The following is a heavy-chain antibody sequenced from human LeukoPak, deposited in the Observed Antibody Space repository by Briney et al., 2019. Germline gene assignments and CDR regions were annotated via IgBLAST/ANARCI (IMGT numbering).Heavy chain of an antibody. CDR1: GGSISSYY. Sequence: SETLSLTCTVSGGSISSYYWSWIRQPPGKGLEWIGYIYYSGSTNYNPSLKSRVTISLDKSKNQFSLRLSSVTAADTAVFYCARVELTGTIDYWGQGTLVTVSS. D-gene: IGHD3-9*01. J-gene: IGHJ4*02. V-gene: IGHV4-59*12. CDR2: IYYSGST. CDR3: ARVELTGTIDY.